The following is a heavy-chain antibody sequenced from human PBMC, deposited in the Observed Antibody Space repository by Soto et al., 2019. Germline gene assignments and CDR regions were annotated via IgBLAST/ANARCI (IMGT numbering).Heavy chain of an antibody. CDR2: ISYDGSNK. CDR1: GFTFSSYA. J-gene: IGHJ5*02. V-gene: IGHV3-30-3*01. D-gene: IGHD5-12*01. Sequence: QVQLVESGGGVVQPGRSLRLSCAASGFTFSSYAMHWVRQAPGKGLEWVAVISYDGSNKYYADSVKGRFTISRDKSKNTLELQMNSLRGEGTAVVFCAREAGGYRPFDPWGQGTLVTVSS. CDR3: AREAGGYRPFDP.